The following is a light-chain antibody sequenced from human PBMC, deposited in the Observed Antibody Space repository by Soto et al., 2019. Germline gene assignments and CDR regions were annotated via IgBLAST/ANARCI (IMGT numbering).Light chain of an antibody. J-gene: IGKJ4*01. CDR2: GAS. CDR1: QSVDRA. V-gene: IGKV3-15*01. CDR3: QQYRHWPPLT. Sequence: EIVMTQSPATLSVSPGETATLSCRASQSVDRAVAWYQHKPGQAPRLLIVGASFRATRVPGRFSGGGSGTEFTLTISSLQSEDFAVYYCQQYRHWPPLTFGGGTAVEIK.